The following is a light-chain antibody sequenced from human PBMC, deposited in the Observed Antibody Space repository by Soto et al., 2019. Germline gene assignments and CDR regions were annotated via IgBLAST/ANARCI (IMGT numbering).Light chain of an antibody. Sequence: QSVLTQPPSVSGAPGQRVTISCTGSSSNIGAGYDVHWYQQLPGTAPKLLIYGNSNRPSGVPDRFSGSKSGTSASLAITGLQPEDEADYYSQSYDSSLSGNVVFGGGTKLTVL. CDR1: SSNIGAGYD. CDR3: QSYDSSLSGNVV. CDR2: GNS. J-gene: IGLJ2*01. V-gene: IGLV1-40*01.